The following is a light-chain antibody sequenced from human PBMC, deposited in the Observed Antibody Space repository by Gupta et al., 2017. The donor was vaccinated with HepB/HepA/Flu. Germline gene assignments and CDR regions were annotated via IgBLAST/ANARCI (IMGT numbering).Light chain of an antibody. Sequence: QSALTQPASVSGSPGQSITISCTGTSSDVGSYNLVSWYQQHPGKAPKLMIYEVSKRPSGVSDRFSGSKSGNTAYLTITGLQAEDEAEYYCQSYAGSRSYGVFGGGTKLTVL. CDR3: QSYAGSRSYGV. V-gene: IGLV2-23*02. CDR2: EVS. J-gene: IGLJ2*01. CDR1: SSDVGSYNL.